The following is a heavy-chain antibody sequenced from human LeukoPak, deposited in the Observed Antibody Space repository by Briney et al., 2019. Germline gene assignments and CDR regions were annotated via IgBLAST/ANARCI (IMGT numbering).Heavy chain of an antibody. Sequence: PSETLSLTCTVFGASISSYYWSWIRQPTAQGLEWVGYIYYVGSTNYNPSLKSRVTISVDTSKNQFSLKLSSVTAADTAVYYCARRNPYSSGCLDYWGQGTLVTVSS. CDR3: ARRNPYSSGCLDY. V-gene: IGHV4-59*01. CDR2: IYYVGST. J-gene: IGHJ4*02. CDR1: GASISSYY. D-gene: IGHD6-19*01.